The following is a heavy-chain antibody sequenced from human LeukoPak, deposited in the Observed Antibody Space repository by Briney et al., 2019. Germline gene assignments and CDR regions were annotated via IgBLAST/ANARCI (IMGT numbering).Heavy chain of an antibody. CDR1: GFTFDNYG. V-gene: IGHV3-20*04. CDR2: INWNGGST. D-gene: IGHD3-10*01. CDR3: ARDLDHVLLWFGELFPYYYYGMDV. J-gene: IGHJ6*02. Sequence: PGGSLRLSCAASGFTFDNYGMSWVRQAPGKGPEWVSGINWNGGSTGYADSVKGRFTISRDNAKNSLYLQMNSLRAEDTALYYCARDLDHVLLWFGELFPYYYYGMDVWGQGTTVTVSS.